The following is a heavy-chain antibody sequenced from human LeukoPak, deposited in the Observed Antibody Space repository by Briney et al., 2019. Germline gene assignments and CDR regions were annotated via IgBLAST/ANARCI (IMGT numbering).Heavy chain of an antibody. D-gene: IGHD2-8*01. J-gene: IGHJ4*02. Sequence: SVKVSCKASGGTFSSYAISWVRQAPGQGLEWMGGIIPIFGTANYAQKFQGRVTITADESTSTAYMELSSLRSGDTAVYYCATGQGEYCTNGVCPRFDYWGQGTLVTVSS. CDR3: ATGQGEYCTNGVCPRFDY. CDR1: GGTFSSYA. V-gene: IGHV1-69*13. CDR2: IIPIFGTA.